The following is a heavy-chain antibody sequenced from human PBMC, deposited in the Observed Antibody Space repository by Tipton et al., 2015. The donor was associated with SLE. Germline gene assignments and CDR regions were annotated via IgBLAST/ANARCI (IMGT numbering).Heavy chain of an antibody. CDR2: IYYSGST. V-gene: IGHV4-59*05. Sequence: LSLTCTVSGGSISNYYWSWIRQPAGKGLEWIGRIYYSGSTYYNPSLKSRVTISVDTSKNQFSLKLSSVTAADTAVYYCASQLAAAGTWSYWGQGTLVTVSS. J-gene: IGHJ4*02. CDR1: GGSISNYY. D-gene: IGHD6-13*01. CDR3: ASQLAAAGTWSY.